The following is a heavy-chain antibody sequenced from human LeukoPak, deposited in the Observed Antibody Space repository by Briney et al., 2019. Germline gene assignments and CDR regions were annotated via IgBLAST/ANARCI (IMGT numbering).Heavy chain of an antibody. CDR1: GVPITSGGYY. J-gene: IGHJ4*02. CDR3: ARGPVRDYSNY. V-gene: IGHV4-31*03. CDR2: IYYSGST. Sequence: PSETLSLTCTVSGVPITSGGYYWSWIRQHPGQGLEWLGYIYYSGSTYYNPSLKSRLTISLDTSKNHFSLRLTSVTAADTAVYYCARGPVRDYSNYWGQGTLVTVSS. D-gene: IGHD4-11*01.